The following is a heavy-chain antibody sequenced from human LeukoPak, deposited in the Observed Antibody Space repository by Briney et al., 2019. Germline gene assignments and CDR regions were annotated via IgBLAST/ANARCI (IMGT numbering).Heavy chain of an antibody. CDR1: GFTFSSYG. D-gene: IGHD3-10*02. Sequence: PGGSLRLSCAGSGFTFSSYGMSWVRQAPGKGLEWVSYISSSGSTIYYADSVRGRFTISRDNAKNSLYLQMNSLRAEDTAVYYCAELGIPMIGGVWGKGTTVTISS. CDR3: AELGIPMIGGV. V-gene: IGHV3-48*03. CDR2: ISSSGSTI. J-gene: IGHJ6*04.